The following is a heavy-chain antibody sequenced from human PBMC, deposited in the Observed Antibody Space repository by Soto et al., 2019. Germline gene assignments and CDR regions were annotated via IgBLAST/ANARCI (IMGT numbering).Heavy chain of an antibody. D-gene: IGHD6-19*01. Sequence: AGGSLRLSCAASGFTVSSNYMSWVRQAPGKGLEWVSVIYSGGNTYYADSVKGRFTISRDNSKNTLYLQMNSLRSEDTAVYYCARGQGSSGPYHYYYYGMDVWGPGTTVTVSS. V-gene: IGHV3-53*05. CDR1: GFTVSSNY. CDR2: IYSGGNT. J-gene: IGHJ6*02. CDR3: ARGQGSSGPYHYYYYGMDV.